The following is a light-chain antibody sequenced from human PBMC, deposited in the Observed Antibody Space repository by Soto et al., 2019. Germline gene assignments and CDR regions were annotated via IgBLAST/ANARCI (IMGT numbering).Light chain of an antibody. CDR3: QQYYSSVVT. Sequence: DIVMTQSPDSLAVSLGERATINCKSSQSILSSSNNENSLAWFQQQPGQPPKLLIYWASTRESGVPDRFSGSGSGTDFTLTISSLHAEDGAVYYCQQYYSSVVTFGQGTRLEI. J-gene: IGKJ5*01. CDR1: QSILSSSNNENS. V-gene: IGKV4-1*01. CDR2: WAS.